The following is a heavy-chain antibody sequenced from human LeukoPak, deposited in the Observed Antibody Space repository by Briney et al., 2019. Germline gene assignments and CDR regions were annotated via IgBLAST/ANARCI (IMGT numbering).Heavy chain of an antibody. J-gene: IGHJ5*02. D-gene: IGHD2-2*01. CDR1: GFMFDDYG. CDR2: TSGSGGST. CDR3: AKLYREYCFSTNCPNWFDP. Sequence: TGGSLRLSCAASGFMFDDYGMSWVRQAPVKGLEWVSVTSGSGGSTYYADSVKGRFTISRDNSKNTLYLQMNSLRAEDTAVYYCAKLYREYCFSTNCPNWFDPWGQGTLVTVSS. V-gene: IGHV3-23*01.